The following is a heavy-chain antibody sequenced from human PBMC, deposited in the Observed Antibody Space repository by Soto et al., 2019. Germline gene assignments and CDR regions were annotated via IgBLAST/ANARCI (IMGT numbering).Heavy chain of an antibody. CDR3: AREAGWQRMVPYD. CDR1: GYTFTSYG. Sequence: QVQLVQSGTEVKKPGASVNVSCKAFGYTFTSYGFSWVRQVPGQGLEWLGRISAFNGDTQYAQTMKGRLTVTTDTSTTTVHMELRSLTPADTAVYYCAREAGWQRMVPYDWGQGTLVTVS. V-gene: IGHV1-18*04. CDR2: ISAFNGDT. D-gene: IGHD6-25*01. J-gene: IGHJ4*02.